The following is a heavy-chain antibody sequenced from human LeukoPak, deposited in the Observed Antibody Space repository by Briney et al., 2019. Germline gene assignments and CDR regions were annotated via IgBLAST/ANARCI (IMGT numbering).Heavy chain of an antibody. V-gene: IGHV3-74*01. CDR2: INSDGSST. J-gene: IGHJ4*02. Sequence: PGGSRRFSCEAPGFPFSSYWMHWFGQAPGKGLVWVSRINSDGSSTSYADSVKGRFTISRDNAKNTLYLQMNSLRAEDTAVYYCATSTGWGQGTLVTVSS. CDR1: GFPFSSYW. D-gene: IGHD1-1*01. CDR3: ATSTG.